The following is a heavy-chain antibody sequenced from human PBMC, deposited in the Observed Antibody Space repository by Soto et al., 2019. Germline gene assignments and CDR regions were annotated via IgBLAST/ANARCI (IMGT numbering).Heavy chain of an antibody. J-gene: IGHJ5*02. CDR2: ISESGDNA. V-gene: IGHV3-23*01. CDR1: GFPFNTYA. Sequence: GGSLRLSCAASGFPFNTYAMSWVRQAPGKGPEWVSAISESGDNAFYADSVQGRFTISRDNSYNILYLQMNSLRAEDTALYFCAKGGYIYGLEPWGQGTLGTVSA. D-gene: IGHD5-18*01. CDR3: AKGGYIYGLEP.